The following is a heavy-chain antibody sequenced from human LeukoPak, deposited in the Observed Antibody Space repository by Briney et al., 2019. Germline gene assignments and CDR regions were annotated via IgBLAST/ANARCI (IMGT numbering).Heavy chain of an antibody. CDR3: ARGPDYYASGSSSDY. V-gene: IGHV3-48*03. Sequence: GGSLRLSCTASGFTFSTYDLNRVRQAPGKGLEWVSYISSSGRIIHYADSVKGRFTVSRDNAKNSLYLQMNSLRAEDTAVYYCARGPDYYASGSSSDYWGQGTLVTVSS. CDR2: ISSSGRII. D-gene: IGHD3-10*01. CDR1: GFTFSTYD. J-gene: IGHJ4*02.